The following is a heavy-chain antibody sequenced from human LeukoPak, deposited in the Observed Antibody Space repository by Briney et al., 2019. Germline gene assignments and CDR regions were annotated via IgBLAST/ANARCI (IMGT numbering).Heavy chain of an antibody. CDR2: ISSSSSYI. CDR3: ARKVTRKYNWFDP. D-gene: IGHD1-14*01. Sequence: GSLSLSCAASGFTFSSYSMNWVRQAPGKGLEWVSSISSSSSYIYYADSVKGRFTISRDNAKNSLYLQMNSLRAEDTAVYYCARKVTRKYNWFDPWGQGTLVTVSS. CDR1: GFTFSSYS. J-gene: IGHJ5*02. V-gene: IGHV3-21*01.